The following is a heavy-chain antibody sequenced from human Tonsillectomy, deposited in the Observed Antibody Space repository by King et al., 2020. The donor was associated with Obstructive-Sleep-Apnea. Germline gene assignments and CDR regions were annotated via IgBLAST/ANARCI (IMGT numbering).Heavy chain of an antibody. J-gene: IGHJ4*02. CDR2: IYYSGST. Sequence: QLQESGPGLVKPSETLSLTCTVSGGSISSSSYWGWIRQPPGKGRDWIGHIYYSGSTYYNPSLKSRVTISVDTSKNQFSLELNSVTAADTAVYYCARSDRDIAMGLFDYWGQGTLVTVSS. V-gene: IGHV4-39*07. D-gene: IGHD5-18*01. CDR3: ARSDRDIAMGLFDY. CDR1: GGSISSSSY.